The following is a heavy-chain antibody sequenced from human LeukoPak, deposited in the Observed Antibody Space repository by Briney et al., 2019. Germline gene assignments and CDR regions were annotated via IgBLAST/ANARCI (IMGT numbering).Heavy chain of an antibody. V-gene: IGHV1-2*02. J-gene: IGHJ4*02. CDR3: AREYDILTGYEFDY. Sequence: GASVKVSCKASGYTFTGYYMHWVRQAPGQGLEWMGWINPNSGGTNYAQKFQGRVTMTRDTSISTAYMELSRLRSDDTAVYYCAREYDILTGYEFDYWGQGTLVTVSS. CDR2: INPNSGGT. D-gene: IGHD3-9*01. CDR1: GYTFTGYY.